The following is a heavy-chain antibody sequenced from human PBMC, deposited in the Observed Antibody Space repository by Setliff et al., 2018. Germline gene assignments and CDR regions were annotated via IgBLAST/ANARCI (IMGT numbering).Heavy chain of an antibody. D-gene: IGHD3-3*01. CDR3: ARMSGFQYMDV. Sequence: SETLSLTCTVSGGSISSYYWSWIRQPPGKGLEWIGYICYSGSTNYNPSLKSRVTISVDTSKKQFTLNLSSLTAADTAVYYCARMSGFQYMDVWGKGTTVTVSS. J-gene: IGHJ6*03. V-gene: IGHV4-59*12. CDR2: ICYSGST. CDR1: GGSISSYY.